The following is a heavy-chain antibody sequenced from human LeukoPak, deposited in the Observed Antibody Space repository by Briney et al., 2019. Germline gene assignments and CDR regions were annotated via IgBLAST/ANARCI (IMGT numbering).Heavy chain of an antibody. CDR1: GGSISSSSYY. D-gene: IGHD6-19*01. CDR2: IYYSGST. J-gene: IGHJ4*02. CDR3: ARGGWYEDY. Sequence: SETLSLTCTVSGGSISSSSYYWSWIRQPPGKGLEWIGYIYYSGSTNYNPSLKSRVTISVDTSDNQFSLKLSSVTAADTAVYYCARGGWYEDYWGQGTLVTVSS. V-gene: IGHV4-61*01.